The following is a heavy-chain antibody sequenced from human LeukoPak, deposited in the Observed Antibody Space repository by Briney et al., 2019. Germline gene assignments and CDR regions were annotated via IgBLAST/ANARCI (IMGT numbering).Heavy chain of an antibody. V-gene: IGHV4-39*01. Sequence: SETLSLTCTVSGVSISSSNSYWGWIRQPPGKGLEWIGSIYYSGNTYYNASLKGQVSISIDTSKNQFSLRLTSVTAAGTAVYYCARQTGSGLFILPGGQGTLVTVSS. CDR2: IYYSGNT. J-gene: IGHJ4*02. D-gene: IGHD3/OR15-3a*01. CDR1: GVSISSSNSY. CDR3: ARQTGSGLFILP.